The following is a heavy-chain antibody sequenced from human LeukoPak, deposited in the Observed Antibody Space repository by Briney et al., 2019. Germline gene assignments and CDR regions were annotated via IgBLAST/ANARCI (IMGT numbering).Heavy chain of an antibody. CDR2: INPNSGGT. CDR3: ARPYYYDSSGYYYYYGMDV. V-gene: IGHV1-2*02. Sequence: ASVKVSCKASGYTFTGYYMHWVRQAPGQGLEWMGWINPNSGGTNYAQKLQGRVTMTRDTSISTAYMELSRLRSDDTAVYYCARPYYYDSSGYYYYYGMDVWGQGTTVTVSS. J-gene: IGHJ6*02. CDR1: GYTFTGYY. D-gene: IGHD3-22*01.